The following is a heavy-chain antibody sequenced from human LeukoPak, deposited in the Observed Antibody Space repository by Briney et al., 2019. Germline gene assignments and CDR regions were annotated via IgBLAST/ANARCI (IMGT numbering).Heavy chain of an antibody. D-gene: IGHD3-22*01. CDR1: GGSFSGYY. Sequence: SETLSLTCAVYGGSFSGYYWSWIRQPPGKGLEWIGEINHSGSTNYNPSLKSRVTISVDTSKNQFSLKLSSVTAADTAVYYCARDSRSYYDSSGYWDIWGQGTMVTVSS. V-gene: IGHV4-34*01. CDR3: ARDSRSYYDSSGYWDI. CDR2: INHSGST. J-gene: IGHJ3*02.